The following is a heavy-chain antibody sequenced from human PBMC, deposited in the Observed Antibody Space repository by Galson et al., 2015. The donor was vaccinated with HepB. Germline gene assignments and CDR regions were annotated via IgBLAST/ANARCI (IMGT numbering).Heavy chain of an antibody. CDR3: ARHGGDSSSALSYYYGMDV. Sequence: QSGAEVKKPGESLRISCKGSGYSFTSYWISWVRQMPGKGLEWMGRIDPSDSYTNYSPSFQGHVTISADKSISTAYLQWSSLKASDTAMYYCARHGGDSSSALSYYYGMDVWGQGTTVTVSS. J-gene: IGHJ6*02. V-gene: IGHV5-10-1*01. CDR2: IDPSDSYT. CDR1: GYSFTSYW. D-gene: IGHD6-13*01.